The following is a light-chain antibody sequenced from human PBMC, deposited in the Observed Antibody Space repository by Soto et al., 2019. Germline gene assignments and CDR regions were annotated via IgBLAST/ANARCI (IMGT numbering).Light chain of an antibody. CDR3: QQYNSLGT. CDR2: DAS. V-gene: IGKV1-5*01. Sequence: DIQMTQSPSTLSASVGDRVTITCRASQSISSWLAWYQQKPGKAPKLLIYDASSLESGVPSRFSGSGSGTEFTLTISSLQPDDSATYYCQQYNSLGTFGQGTKVEIK. J-gene: IGKJ1*01. CDR1: QSISSW.